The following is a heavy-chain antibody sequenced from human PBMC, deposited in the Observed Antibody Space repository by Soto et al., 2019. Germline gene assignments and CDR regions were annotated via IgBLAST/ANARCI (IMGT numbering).Heavy chain of an antibody. V-gene: IGHV4-61*01. CDR3: AREVGDYNWFDP. J-gene: IGHJ5*02. CDR1: GGSVSSGSYY. CDR2: IYYSGST. D-gene: IGHD4-17*01. Sequence: QVQLQESGPGLVKPSETLSLTCTVSGGSVSSGSYYWSWIRQPPGKGLEWIGYIYYSGSTNYNPSLKSRVTISVDTSKNQVSLKLSSVTAADTAVYYCAREVGDYNWFDPWGQGTLVTVSS.